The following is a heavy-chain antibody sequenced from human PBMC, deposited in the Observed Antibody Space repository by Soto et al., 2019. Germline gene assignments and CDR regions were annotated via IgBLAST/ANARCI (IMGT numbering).Heavy chain of an antibody. CDR3: AGLGMVAAHREFDP. Sequence: QVQLQESGPGLVKPSGTLSLTCAVSSGTISSSNCWTWVRQPPGKGLEWIGEINQSGSPNYNPSLRSRVTISVDKSQSQFFLKLSSVTAADTAIYYCAGLGMVAAHREFDPWGQGTLVTVSS. J-gene: IGHJ5*02. V-gene: IGHV4-4*02. D-gene: IGHD2-15*01. CDR2: INQSGSP. CDR1: SGTISSSNC.